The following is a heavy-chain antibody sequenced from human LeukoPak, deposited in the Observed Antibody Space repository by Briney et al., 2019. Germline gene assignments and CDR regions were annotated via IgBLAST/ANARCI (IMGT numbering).Heavy chain of an antibody. J-gene: IGHJ4*02. CDR2: IRYDGSNK. D-gene: IGHD3-22*01. CDR3: AKEVGDSSGYYFPPDY. Sequence: GGSLRLSCAASGFTFSSYGMHWVRQAPGKGLEWVAFIRYDGSNKYYADSVKGRFTISRDNSKNTLYLQMNSLRAEDTAVYYRAKEVGDSSGYYFPPDYWGQGTLVTVSS. V-gene: IGHV3-30*02. CDR1: GFTFSSYG.